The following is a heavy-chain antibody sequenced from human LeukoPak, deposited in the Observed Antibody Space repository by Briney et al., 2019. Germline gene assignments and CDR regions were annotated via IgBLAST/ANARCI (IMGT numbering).Heavy chain of an antibody. D-gene: IGHD6-19*01. CDR2: SSWNSGSI. Sequence: GRSLRLSCAASGFTFDDYAMHWVRQAPGKGLEWASGSSWNSGSIGYADSVKGRFTISRDNAKNSLYLQMNSLRAEDTALYYCAKAAYSSGWSRASYFDYWGQGTLVTVSS. CDR3: AKAAYSSGWSRASYFDY. V-gene: IGHV3-9*01. J-gene: IGHJ4*02. CDR1: GFTFDDYA.